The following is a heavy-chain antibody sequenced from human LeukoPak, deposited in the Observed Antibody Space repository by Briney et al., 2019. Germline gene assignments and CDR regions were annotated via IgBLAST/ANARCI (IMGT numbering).Heavy chain of an antibody. CDR3: ASHIVVVPTTSGFNY. CDR1: GGSISSYY. D-gene: IGHD2-2*01. V-gene: IGHV4-34*01. J-gene: IGHJ4*02. Sequence: SETLTLTCTVSGGSISSYYWSWISQPPGKGLEWIGEINHSGSTNYNPSLKSRVTISVDTSKNQFSLKLSSVTAADTAVYYCASHIVVVPTTSGFNYWGQGTLVTVSS. CDR2: INHSGST.